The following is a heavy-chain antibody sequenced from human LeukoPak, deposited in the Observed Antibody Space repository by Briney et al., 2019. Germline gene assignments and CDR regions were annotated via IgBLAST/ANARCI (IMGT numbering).Heavy chain of an antibody. CDR3: GRIAINANNGLDV. D-gene: IGHD1/OR15-1a*01. CDR1: GFKFSDHY. J-gene: IGHJ6*02. Sequence: GGSLRLSCAASGFKFSDHYIDWVRQAQGEGLEWVGRRRNKASRYTTKYAASVEGRLTIPRDVSDSSIYLQMNILRTEDTAVYYCGRIAINANNGLDVWGQGTTVTVSS. V-gene: IGHV3-72*01. CDR2: RRNKASRYTT.